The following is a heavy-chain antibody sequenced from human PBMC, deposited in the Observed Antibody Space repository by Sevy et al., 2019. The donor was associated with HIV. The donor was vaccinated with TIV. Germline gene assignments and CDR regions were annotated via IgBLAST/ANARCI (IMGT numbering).Heavy chain of an antibody. J-gene: IGHJ4*02. CDR1: GFSFRSYW. Sequence: GGSLRLSCAASGFSFRSYWMTWVRQAPGKGLEWVANINRDESATNYVGSVKGRFTIFRDNAKNLLYLQMNSLRVDDTAVDYCVTDDRPGGWLLDFWGPGTQVTVSS. CDR2: INRDESAT. D-gene: IGHD3-9*01. CDR3: VTDDRPGGWLLDF. V-gene: IGHV3-7*01.